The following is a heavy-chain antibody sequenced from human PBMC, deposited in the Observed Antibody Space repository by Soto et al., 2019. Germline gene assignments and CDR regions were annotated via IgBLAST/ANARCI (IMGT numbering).Heavy chain of an antibody. V-gene: IGHV4-39*01. D-gene: IGHD6-13*01. Sequence: SETLSLTCTVSDGSISSSSYYWGWIRQPPGKGLEWIGNIYYGGSTYYNPSLKSRVTISVDTSKNQFSLKLSSVTAADTAVYYCASSSSWYEIVFDYWGQGTLVTSPQ. J-gene: IGHJ4*02. CDR2: IYYGGST. CDR3: ASSSSWYEIVFDY. CDR1: DGSISSSSYY.